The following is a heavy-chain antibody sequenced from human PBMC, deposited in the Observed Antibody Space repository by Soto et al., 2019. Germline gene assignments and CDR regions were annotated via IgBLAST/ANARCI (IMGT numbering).Heavy chain of an antibody. J-gene: IGHJ6*02. Sequence: QAELQESGPGLVKHSETLSLTCTVSGASVSSGTHFWSWIRQPPGKGLEWIGNIHYRGSTSYNPSLRGRVTISLDMSKNQFSLKVTSVTAADTAVYFCARGLRPYYSTTTCHPADVVWGQGTTVTVSS. CDR1: GASVSSGTHF. D-gene: IGHD2-21*01. V-gene: IGHV4-61*01. CDR2: IHYRGST. CDR3: ARGLRPYYSTTTCHPADVV.